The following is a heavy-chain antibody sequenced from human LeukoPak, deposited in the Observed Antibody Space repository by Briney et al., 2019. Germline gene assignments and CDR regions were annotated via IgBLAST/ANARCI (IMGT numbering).Heavy chain of an antibody. CDR3: ATTGNFYDMDV. CDR2: SSTVTGNI. Sequence: GGSLRLSCAASGFAFISTSIHWVRQAPGKGLEWLSYSSTVTGNIYYADSVKGRFAISRDNAKSSLYLQMSSLRAEDTAVYFCATTGNFYDMDVWGKGTTATVSS. D-gene: IGHD1-1*01. V-gene: IGHV3-48*04. J-gene: IGHJ6*03. CDR1: GFAFISTS.